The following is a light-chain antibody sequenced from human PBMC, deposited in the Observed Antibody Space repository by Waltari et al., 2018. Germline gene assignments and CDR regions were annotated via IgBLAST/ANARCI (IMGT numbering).Light chain of an antibody. Sequence: QSALSQPASLSGSPGQSITISCTGPSSDVGGYNHVSWYQHHPGKAPKLMIYEVTYRPSGVPNRFSGSKSGNTASLTISGLQAEDEADYYCSSYTSAGTVFGTGTKVTVL. CDR3: SSYTSAGTV. CDR1: SSDVGGYNH. V-gene: IGLV2-14*01. CDR2: EVT. J-gene: IGLJ1*01.